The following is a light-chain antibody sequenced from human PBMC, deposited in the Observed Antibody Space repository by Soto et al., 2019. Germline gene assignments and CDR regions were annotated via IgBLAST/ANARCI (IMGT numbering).Light chain of an antibody. CDR1: QGVRSY. CDR3: HQVYTYPRT. Sequence: IQLTQSPSSLSVSVGDRVTITCRASQGVRSYLAWFQQRPGKAPKLLIFGASTLQNGVPARFSGGGFGTEFTLTITSLQPEDFATYYCHQVYTYPRTFGQGTKVDIK. V-gene: IGKV1-9*01. CDR2: GAS. J-gene: IGKJ1*01.